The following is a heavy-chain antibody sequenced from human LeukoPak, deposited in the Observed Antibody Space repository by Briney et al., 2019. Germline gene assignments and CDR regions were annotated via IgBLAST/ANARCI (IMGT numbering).Heavy chain of an antibody. CDR1: GITFSGYA. CDR3: ARRGRAPMASYYGMDV. CDR2: ISYDGSNK. Sequence: GGSLRLSCEASGITFSGYAMHWVRQAPGKGLEWVAVISYDGSNKYYADSVKGRFTISRDNSKNTLYLQMNSLRAEDTAVYYCARRGRAPMASYYGMDVWGQGTTVTVSS. V-gene: IGHV3-30-3*01. D-gene: IGHD5-24*01. J-gene: IGHJ6*02.